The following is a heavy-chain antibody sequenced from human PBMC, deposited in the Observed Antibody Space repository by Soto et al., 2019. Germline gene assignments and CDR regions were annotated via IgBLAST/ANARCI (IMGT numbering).Heavy chain of an antibody. CDR3: ARGVSVTLAVQGGAPDKNYFDS. CDR2: IDHSGIT. CDR1: GASFSGLY. V-gene: IGHV4-34*04. Sequence: SETLSLTCAVSGASFSGLYWSWIRQSPGKGLEWIGEIDHSGITNHNTALKSRATMSVDTSKNQFSLKLRSVTAADTAVYYCARGVSVTLAVQGGAPDKNYFDSWSQGTLVTVSS. J-gene: IGHJ4*02. D-gene: IGHD1-26*01.